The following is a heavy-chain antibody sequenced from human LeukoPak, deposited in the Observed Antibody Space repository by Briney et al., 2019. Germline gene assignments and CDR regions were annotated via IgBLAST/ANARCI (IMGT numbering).Heavy chain of an antibody. CDR3: ARDSPLGTIFGVVIPYYFDY. D-gene: IGHD3-3*01. J-gene: IGHJ4*02. V-gene: IGHV1-69*13. CDR1: GYTFTSYG. CDR2: IIPIFGTA. Sequence: SVKVSCKASGYTFTSYGISWVRQAPGQGLEWMGGIIPIFGTANYAQKFQGRVTITADESTSTAYMELSSLRSEDTAVYYCARDSPLGTIFGVVIPYYFDYRGQGTLVAVSS.